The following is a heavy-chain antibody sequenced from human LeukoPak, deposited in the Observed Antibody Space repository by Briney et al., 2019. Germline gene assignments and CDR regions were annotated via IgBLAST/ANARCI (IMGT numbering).Heavy chain of an antibody. D-gene: IGHD2-2*01. Sequence: GGSLRLSCAASGFTFSSYWMSRVRQAPGKGLEWVANIKQDGSEKYYVDSVKGRFTISRDNAKNSLYLQMNSLRAEDTAVYYCARDSGPYLIDYWGQGTLVTVSS. V-gene: IGHV3-7*03. CDR2: IKQDGSEK. CDR3: ARDSGPYLIDY. CDR1: GFTFSSYW. J-gene: IGHJ4*02.